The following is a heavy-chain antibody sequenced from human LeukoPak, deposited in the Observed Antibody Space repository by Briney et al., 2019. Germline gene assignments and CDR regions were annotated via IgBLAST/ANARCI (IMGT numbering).Heavy chain of an antibody. V-gene: IGHV3-53*05. CDR1: GFIVSNNY. CDR3: ARDPEYYDFWSGYYGYFDY. D-gene: IGHD3-3*01. Sequence: PGGSLRLSCAASGFIVSNNYMSWVRQAPGKGLEWVSVIYSDGSTYYADSVKGRFTISRDNSKNTLYLQMNSLRAEDTAVYYCARDPEYYDFWSGYYGYFDYWGQGTLVTVSS. CDR2: IYSDGST. J-gene: IGHJ4*02.